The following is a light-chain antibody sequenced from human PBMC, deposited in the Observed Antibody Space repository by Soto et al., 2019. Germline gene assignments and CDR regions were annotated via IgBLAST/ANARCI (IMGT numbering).Light chain of an antibody. Sequence: DVQMTQSPSSLSASIGDTVTITCRASEGIPSYVAWCQYRPGKAPKSLIYGTSYLQSGVPSRFSGSRSRTELTLTISALQPEDFATYYCHQYRSYPLTFGGGTKVEMK. CDR1: EGIPSY. CDR3: HQYRSYPLT. J-gene: IGKJ4*01. CDR2: GTS. V-gene: IGKV1-16*01.